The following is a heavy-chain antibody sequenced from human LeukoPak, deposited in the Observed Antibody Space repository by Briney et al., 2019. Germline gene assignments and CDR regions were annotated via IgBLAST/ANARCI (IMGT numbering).Heavy chain of an antibody. V-gene: IGHV4-39*01. CDR2: IYYSGST. D-gene: IGHD3-10*01. Sequence: SETLSLTCTVSGGSISSSTYYWGWIRQPPGKGLEWIGTIYYSGSTYYNPSLQSRVTISVDTSKNQYSLKLSSVTAVDTAVYYCARARGGYYGSGRGDYFDYWGQGTLVTVSS. J-gene: IGHJ4*02. CDR3: ARARGGYYGSGRGDYFDY. CDR1: GGSISSSTYY.